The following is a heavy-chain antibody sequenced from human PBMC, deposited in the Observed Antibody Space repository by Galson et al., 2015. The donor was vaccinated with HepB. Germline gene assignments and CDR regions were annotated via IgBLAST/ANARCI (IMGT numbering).Heavy chain of an antibody. J-gene: IGHJ6*02. V-gene: IGHV1-46*01. CDR1: GYTFTSYY. CDR3: ARDRGDCSSTSCYSVYYYYGMDV. D-gene: IGHD2-2*01. Sequence: SVKVSCKASGYTFTSYYMHWVRQAPGQGLEWMGIINPSGGSTSYAQKFQGRVTMTRDTSTSTVYMELSSLRSEDTAVCYCARDRGDCSSTSCYSVYYYYGMDVWGQGTTVTVSS. CDR2: INPSGGST.